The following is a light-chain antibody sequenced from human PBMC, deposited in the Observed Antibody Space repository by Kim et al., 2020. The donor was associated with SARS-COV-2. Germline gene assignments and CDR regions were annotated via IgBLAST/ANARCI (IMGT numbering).Light chain of an antibody. CDR3: CSHVGDSIWV. V-gene: IGLV2-23*02. J-gene: IGLJ3*02. CDR2: KVT. CDR1: NRDIGFYGL. Sequence: QSALTQPASMSGSPGQSVTISCTGSNRDIGFYGLVSWYQQRPGTAPKLLIYKVTRRPSDISDRFSGAISGITASLTISGLQPEDEAHYYCCSHVGDSIWVFGGGTKLTVL.